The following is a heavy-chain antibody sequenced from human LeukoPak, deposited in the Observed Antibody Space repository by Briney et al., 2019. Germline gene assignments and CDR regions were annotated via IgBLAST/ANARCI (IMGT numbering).Heavy chain of an antibody. J-gene: IGHJ6*02. Sequence: PSETLSLTCTVSGGSISSYYWSWIRQPPGKGLEWIGYIYYSGSTNYNPSLKSRVTISVDTSKIQFSLKLSSVTAADTAVYYCARMILYYYGMDVWGQGTTVTVSS. V-gene: IGHV4-59*01. CDR2: IYYSGST. CDR3: ARMILYYYGMDV. D-gene: IGHD3-16*01. CDR1: GGSISSYY.